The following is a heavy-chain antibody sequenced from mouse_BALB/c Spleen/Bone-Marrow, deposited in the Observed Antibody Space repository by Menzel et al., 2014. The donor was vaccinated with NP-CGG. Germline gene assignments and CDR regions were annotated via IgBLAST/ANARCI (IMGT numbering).Heavy chain of an antibody. J-gene: IGHJ2*01. CDR3: ARSYGNYAYYFDY. V-gene: IGHV1-19*01. Sequence: VQLQQSGPELVKPEASVKMSCKASGYTFTDYYMDWVKQSHGESFEWIGRVNPYNGGTSYNQKFKGKATLTVDKSSSTAYMELNSLTSEDSAVYYCARSYGNYAYYFDYWGQGTTLTVSS. D-gene: IGHD2-1*01. CDR1: GYTFTDYY. CDR2: VNPYNGGT.